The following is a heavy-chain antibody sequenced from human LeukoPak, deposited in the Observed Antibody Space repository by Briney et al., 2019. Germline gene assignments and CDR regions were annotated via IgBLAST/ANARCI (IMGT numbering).Heavy chain of an antibody. D-gene: IGHD5-12*01. CDR1: GYTFTGYY. J-gene: IGHJ6*03. CDR3: ARAPGYDMGNYYYYYYMDV. V-gene: IGHV1-2*02. CDR2: INPNSGGT. Sequence: ASVKVSCKASGYTFTGYYMHWVRQAPGQGLEWMGWINPNSGGTNYAQKFQGRVTMTRDTSISTAYMELSRLRSDDTAVYYCARAPGYDMGNYYYYYYMDVWGKGTTVTISS.